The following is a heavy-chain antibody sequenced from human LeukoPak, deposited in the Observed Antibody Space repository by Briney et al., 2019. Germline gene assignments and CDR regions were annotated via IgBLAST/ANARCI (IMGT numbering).Heavy chain of an antibody. V-gene: IGHV3-30*01. CDR2: ISYDGSNK. D-gene: IGHD4-23*01. J-gene: IGHJ4*02. Sequence: PGGSLRLSCAASGITFSSYAMHWVRQAPGKGLEWVAVISYDGSNKYYADSVKGRFTISRDNSKNTLYLQMNSLRAEDTAVYYCARAETTVVTPFDYWGQGTLVTVSS. CDR3: ARAETTVVTPFDY. CDR1: GITFSSYA.